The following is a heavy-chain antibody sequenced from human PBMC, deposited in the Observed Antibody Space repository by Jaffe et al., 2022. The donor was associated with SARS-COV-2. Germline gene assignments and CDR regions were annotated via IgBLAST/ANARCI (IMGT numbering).Heavy chain of an antibody. Sequence: EVQLVESGGGLVQPGGSLRLSCAASGFTFSDHYMDWVRQAPGKGLEWVGRTRNKANSYTTEYAASVKGRFTISRDDSKNSLYLQMNSLKTEDTAVYYCARDLYGRGDAFDIWGQGTMVTVSS. J-gene: IGHJ3*02. CDR1: GFTFSDHY. CDR2: TRNKANSYTT. CDR3: ARDLYGRGDAFDI. V-gene: IGHV3-72*01. D-gene: IGHD2-2*02.